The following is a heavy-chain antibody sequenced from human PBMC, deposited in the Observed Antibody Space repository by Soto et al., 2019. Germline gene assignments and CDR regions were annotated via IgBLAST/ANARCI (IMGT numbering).Heavy chain of an antibody. D-gene: IGHD2-21*02. CDR2: MYNTGST. Sequence: QVRLQESGPGLVKPSETLSLTCTVSGGSISSYYWSWIRQPPGKGLEWIGYMYNTGSTIYNPSLKXGXTXSXXTATTELSLKLNSVTAAATAVYSCARDLWGYCGADCWPLEVWGQGTMVTVSS. CDR3: ARDLWGYCGADCWPLEV. CDR1: GGSISSYY. V-gene: IGHV4-59*01. J-gene: IGHJ6*02.